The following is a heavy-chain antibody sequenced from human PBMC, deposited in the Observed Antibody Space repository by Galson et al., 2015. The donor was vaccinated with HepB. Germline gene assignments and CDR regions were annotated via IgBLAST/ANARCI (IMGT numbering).Heavy chain of an antibody. V-gene: IGHV3-30*02. J-gene: IGHJ6*02. CDR1: GFTFSNYG. D-gene: IGHD1-26*01. CDR2: IRYDGSNK. CDR3: ARVRVGNYYYYYSMDV. Sequence: SLRLSCAASGFTFSNYGMPWVRQAPGKGLEWVAFIRYDGSNKYYADSVKGRFTISRDNSKNTLYLQMNSLRAEDTAVYYCARVRVGNYYYYYSMDVWGQGTTVTVSS.